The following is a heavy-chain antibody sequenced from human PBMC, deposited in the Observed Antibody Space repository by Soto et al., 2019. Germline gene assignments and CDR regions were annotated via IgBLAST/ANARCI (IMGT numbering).Heavy chain of an antibody. D-gene: IGHD6-13*01. V-gene: IGHV3-74*01. CDR3: TRGASSWNGIDF. J-gene: IGHJ4*02. Sequence: EVQLVESGGGLVQPGGSLRLSCAASGFTFSNYWMRWVRQAPGKGLEWVSRINIDGSHRDYADSVKGRFTISRDDAQNTLYVQMHGLRVEDTAVYYCTRGASSWNGIDFWGQGTLVTVAS. CDR2: INIDGSHR. CDR1: GFTFSNYW.